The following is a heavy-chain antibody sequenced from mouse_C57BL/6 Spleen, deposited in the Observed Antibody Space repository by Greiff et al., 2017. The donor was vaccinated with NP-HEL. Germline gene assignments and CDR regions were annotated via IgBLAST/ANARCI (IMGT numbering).Heavy chain of an antibody. D-gene: IGHD2-12*01. CDR2: IDPANGNT. J-gene: IGHJ4*01. CDR3: ALVTTGNYYAMDY. CDR1: GFNIKNTY. V-gene: IGHV14-3*01. Sequence: VQLQQSVAELVRPGASVKLSCTASGFNIKNTYMHWVKQRPEQGLEWIGRIDPANGNTKYAPKFPGKATITADTSSNTAYLQLSSLTSEDTAIYYCALVTTGNYYAMDYWGQGTSVTVSS.